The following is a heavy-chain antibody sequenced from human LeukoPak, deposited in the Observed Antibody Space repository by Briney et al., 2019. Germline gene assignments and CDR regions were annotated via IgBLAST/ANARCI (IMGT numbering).Heavy chain of an antibody. V-gene: IGHV1-69*06. D-gene: IGHD2-15*01. CDR1: GGTFSSYA. Sequence: ASVKVSCKASGGTFSSYAISWVRQAPGQGLEWIGGIIPMFGTANYAQKFQGRVTITADKSTSTAYMELSSLRSEDTAVYYCAALPPGYCSGGSCSIGGNWFDPWGQGTLVTVSS. CDR3: AALPPGYCSGGSCSIGGNWFDP. J-gene: IGHJ5*02. CDR2: IIPMFGTA.